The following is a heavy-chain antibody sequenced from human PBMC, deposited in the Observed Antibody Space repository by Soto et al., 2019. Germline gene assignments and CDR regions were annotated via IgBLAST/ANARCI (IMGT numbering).Heavy chain of an antibody. CDR3: ARPRTGLDS. Sequence: GGSPRLSCAASGFTFSSYAMSWVRQAPGKGLEWVSAISGSGGSTYYADSVKGRFTISVDTSKNQFSLKLNSVTAADTAVYYCARPRTGLDSWGQGTLVTVSS. CDR2: ISGSGGST. D-gene: IGHD3-9*01. V-gene: IGHV3-23*01. J-gene: IGHJ4*02. CDR1: GFTFSSYA.